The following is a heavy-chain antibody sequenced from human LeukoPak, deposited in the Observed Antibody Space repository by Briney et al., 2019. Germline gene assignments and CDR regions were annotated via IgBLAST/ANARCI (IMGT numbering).Heavy chain of an antibody. CDR2: ISSSGSTI. D-gene: IGHD2-15*01. CDR1: GFTFSSYE. CDR3: EATGYCSGGSCYSFDY. V-gene: IGHV3-48*03. Sequence: GGSLRLSCAASGFTFSSYEMNWVRQAPGKGLEWVSYISSSGSTIYYADSVKGRFTISRDNAKNSLYLQMNSLRAEGTAVYYCEATGYCSGGSCYSFDYWGQGTLVTVSS. J-gene: IGHJ4*02.